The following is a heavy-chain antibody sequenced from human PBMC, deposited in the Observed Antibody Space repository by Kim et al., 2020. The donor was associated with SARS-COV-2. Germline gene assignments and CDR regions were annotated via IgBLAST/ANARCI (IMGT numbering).Heavy chain of an antibody. D-gene: IGHD5-18*01. CDR1: GFTFSSYS. CDR3: AREALITAIQRIGDAFDI. J-gene: IGHJ3*02. Sequence: GGSLRLSCAASGFTFSSYSMNWVRQAPGKGLEWVSYISSSSSTIYYADSVKGRFTISRDNAKNSLYLQMNSLRDEDTAVYYCAREALITAIQRIGDAFDIWGQGTMVTVSS. CDR2: ISSSSSTI. V-gene: IGHV3-48*02.